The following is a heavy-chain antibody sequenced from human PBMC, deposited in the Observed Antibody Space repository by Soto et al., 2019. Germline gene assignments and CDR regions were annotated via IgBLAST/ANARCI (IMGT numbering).Heavy chain of an antibody. CDR3: ARTYYYDSSGFFDT. V-gene: IGHV4-31*03. CDR1: GGSISSGGYY. J-gene: IGHJ5*02. D-gene: IGHD3-22*01. CDR2: IYYSGST. Sequence: QVQLQESGPGLVKPSQTLSLTCTVSGGSISSGGYYWSWIRQHPGKGLEWIGDIYYSGSTYYNPSLQSRVTISVDTSKNQFSRKLSSLTAADTAVYYCARTYYYDSSGFFDTWGQGTLVTVSS.